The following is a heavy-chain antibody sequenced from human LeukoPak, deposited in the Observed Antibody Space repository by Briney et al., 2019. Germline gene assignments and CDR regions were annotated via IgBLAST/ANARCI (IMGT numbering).Heavy chain of an antibody. V-gene: IGHV5-51*01. Sequence: ESLKISWKSSGYSFTTYWIGLVRQMPRKGLGVMWNIYPRDSATRYSPSFHGLVTISAVQSNRTAYLQRSSLMSSDTAMYYCARLYVSGSDFWSFDSWGQGTLVTVSS. CDR2: IYPRDSAT. CDR3: ARLYVSGSDFWSFDS. CDR1: GYSFTTYW. J-gene: IGHJ4*02. D-gene: IGHD1-26*01.